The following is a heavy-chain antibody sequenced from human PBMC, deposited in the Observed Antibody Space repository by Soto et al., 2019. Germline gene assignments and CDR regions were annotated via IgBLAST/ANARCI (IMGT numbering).Heavy chain of an antibody. J-gene: IGHJ6*02. V-gene: IGHV3-23*01. CDR2: ISGSGGST. Sequence: GGSLRLSCAASGFTFSSYAMSWVRQAPGKGLEWVSAISGSGGSTYYADSVKGRFTISRDNSKNTLYLQMNSLRAEDTAVYYCAKVGGYGDYLPYYYYGMDVWGQGTTVTVSS. CDR1: GFTFSSYA. CDR3: AKVGGYGDYLPYYYYGMDV. D-gene: IGHD4-17*01.